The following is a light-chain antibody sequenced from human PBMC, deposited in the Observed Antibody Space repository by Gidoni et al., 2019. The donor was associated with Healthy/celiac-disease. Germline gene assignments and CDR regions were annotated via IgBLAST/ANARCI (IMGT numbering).Light chain of an antibody. J-gene: IGLJ2*01. CDR1: SSNIGSNY. CDR2: RNN. Sequence: QSVLTQPPSASGTPGQRVTISRSGSSSNIGSNYVYWYQQLPGTAPKLLIYRNNQRPSGVPDRFSGSKSGTSASLAISGLRSEDEADYYCAAWDDSLSALVFGGGTKLTVL. V-gene: IGLV1-47*01. CDR3: AAWDDSLSALV.